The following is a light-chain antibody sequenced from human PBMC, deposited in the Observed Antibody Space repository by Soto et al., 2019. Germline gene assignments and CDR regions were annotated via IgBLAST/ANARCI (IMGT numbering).Light chain of an antibody. CDR2: KAS. CDR3: QQYNSYS. V-gene: IGKV1-5*03. J-gene: IGKJ1*01. CDR1: QSISTW. Sequence: DIQMTQSPSALSASVGDRVNITCRASQSISTWLAWYQQKPGEAPKLLMYKASSLDSGVPSRFSGSGSGTEFTLTISGLQPEDFATYYCQQYNSYSFGQGTKVDIK.